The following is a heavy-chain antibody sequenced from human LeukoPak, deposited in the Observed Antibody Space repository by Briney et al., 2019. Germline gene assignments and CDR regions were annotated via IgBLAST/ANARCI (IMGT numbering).Heavy chain of an antibody. D-gene: IGHD6-13*01. CDR2: ISGSGGST. V-gene: IGHV3-23*01. CDR1: GFTLSSYA. J-gene: IGHJ6*03. CDR3: AKDSSSWLFYYYYYYMDV. Sequence: GGSLRLSCAASGFTLSSYAMSWVRQAPGKGLEWVSAISGSGGSTYYADSVKGRFTISRDNSKNTLYLQMNSLRAEDTAVYYCAKDSSSWLFYYYYYYMDVWGKGTTVTVSS.